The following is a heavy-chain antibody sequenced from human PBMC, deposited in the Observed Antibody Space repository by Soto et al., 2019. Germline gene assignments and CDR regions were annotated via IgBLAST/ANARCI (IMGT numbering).Heavy chain of an antibody. CDR3: ARESLGGDYPLDY. J-gene: IGHJ4*02. V-gene: IGHV3-48*03. Sequence: GGSLRLSCAASGFTFSNYEMNWVRQAPGKGLEWVSYISSSGSTIYYADSAKGRFTISRDNAKSSLFLQVSSLRADDTAIYYCARESLGGDYPLDYWGQGTLVTVSS. CDR2: ISSSGSTI. CDR1: GFTFSNYE. D-gene: IGHD4-17*01.